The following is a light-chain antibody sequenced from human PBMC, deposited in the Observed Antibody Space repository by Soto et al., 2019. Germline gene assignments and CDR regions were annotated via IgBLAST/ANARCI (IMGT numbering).Light chain of an antibody. J-gene: IGLJ1*01. V-gene: IGLV2-14*01. CDR1: SSDIGGYNY. CDR3: SSYTRGGGV. CDR2: EVR. Sequence: QSALTQPASVSGSPGQSITISCAGTSSDIGGYNYVSWYQHHPGKAPKLMIYEVRNRPSGVSNRFSGSKSGNTASLTISGLQAEDEADYYCSSYTRGGGVFGTRTKVTVL.